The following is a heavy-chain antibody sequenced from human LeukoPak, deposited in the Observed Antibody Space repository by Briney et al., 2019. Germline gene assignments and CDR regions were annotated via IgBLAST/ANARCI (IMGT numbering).Heavy chain of an antibody. D-gene: IGHD1-26*01. V-gene: IGHV1-8*01. CDR2: MDPNSANT. CDR3: ARGTRTGEDGTAGTFDY. Sequence: GASVKVSCKASGYTFASYDINWLRQAPGQGLEWMGWMDPNSANTGYAQKFQGRVTMTRNSSISTAYMELSSLISEDTAVYYCARGTRTGEDGTAGTFDYWGQGTLVTVSS. CDR1: GYTFASYD. J-gene: IGHJ4*02.